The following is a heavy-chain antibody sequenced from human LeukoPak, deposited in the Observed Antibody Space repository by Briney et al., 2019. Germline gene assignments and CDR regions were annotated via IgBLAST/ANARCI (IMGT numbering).Heavy chain of an antibody. CDR2: IYYSGST. Sequence: PSETLSLTCTVSGGSVSSGSYYWSWIRQPPGKGLEWIGYIYYSGSTNYNPSLKSRVTISVDTSKNQFSPKLSSVTAADTAVYYCAREVGATDYFDYWGQGTLVTVSS. V-gene: IGHV4-61*01. J-gene: IGHJ4*02. D-gene: IGHD1-26*01. CDR3: AREVGATDYFDY. CDR1: GGSVSSGSYY.